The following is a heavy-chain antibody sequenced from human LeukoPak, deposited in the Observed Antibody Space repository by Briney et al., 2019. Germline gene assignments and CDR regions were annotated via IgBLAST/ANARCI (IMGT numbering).Heavy chain of an antibody. CDR1: GGTFSSYA. V-gene: IGHV1-69*04. J-gene: IGHJ6*02. CDR3: ARNADSGCSGYGVTKYYYYGMDV. D-gene: IGHD5-12*01. CDR2: IIPILGIA. Sequence: SVKVSCKASGGTFSSYAISWVRQAPGQGLEWMGRIIPILGIANYAQKFQGRVTITADKSTSTAYMELSSLRSEDTAVYYCARNADSGCSGYGVTKYYYYGMDVWGQGTTVTVSS.